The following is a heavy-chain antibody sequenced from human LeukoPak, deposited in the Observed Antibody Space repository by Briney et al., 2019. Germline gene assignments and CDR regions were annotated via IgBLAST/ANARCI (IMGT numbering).Heavy chain of an antibody. V-gene: IGHV3-7*03. Sequence: GGSLRLSCAASGFTFSSYWMNWARQAPGMGLEWVASINHNGNVNYYVDSVKGRFTISRDNAKNSLYLQMSNLRAEDTAVYFCARGGGLDVWGQGATVTVSS. CDR1: GFTFSSYW. J-gene: IGHJ6*02. CDR3: ARGGGLDV. D-gene: IGHD3-16*01. CDR2: INHNGNVN.